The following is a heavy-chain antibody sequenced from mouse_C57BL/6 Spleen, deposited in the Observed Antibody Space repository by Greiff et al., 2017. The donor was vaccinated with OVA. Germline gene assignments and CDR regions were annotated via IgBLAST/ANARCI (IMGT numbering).Heavy chain of an antibody. Sequence: VQLHQSGAELVRPGTSVKVSCKASGYAFTNYLIEWVKQRPGQGLEWIGVINPGSGGTNYNEKFKGKATLTADKSSSTAYMQLSSLTSEDSAVYFCAKEGVYYGNHYYAMDYWGQGTSVTVSS. V-gene: IGHV1-54*01. CDR1: GYAFTNYL. CDR3: AKEGVYYGNHYYAMDY. J-gene: IGHJ4*01. D-gene: IGHD2-1*01. CDR2: INPGSGGT.